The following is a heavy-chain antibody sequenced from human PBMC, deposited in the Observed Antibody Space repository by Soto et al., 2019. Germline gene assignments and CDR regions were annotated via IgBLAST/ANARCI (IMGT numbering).Heavy chain of an antibody. CDR2: ISYDGSNQ. J-gene: IGHJ4*02. CDR3: ARDIVLVPAAATFDS. D-gene: IGHD2-2*01. CDR1: GFTFSNSA. Sequence: QVHLVESGGGVVQPGTSLRLSCVASGFTFSNSAMHWVRQAPGKGLEWVALISYDGSNQYYAESVRGRFTISRDNSKNTLFLQMDSLTTEDTAVYYCARDIVLVPAAATFDSWGQGTLVIVSS. V-gene: IGHV3-30-3*01.